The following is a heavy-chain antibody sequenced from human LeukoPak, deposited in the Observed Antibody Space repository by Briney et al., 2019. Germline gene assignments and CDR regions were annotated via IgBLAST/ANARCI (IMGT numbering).Heavy chain of an antibody. CDR3: AKRSPLY. CDR2: IYISGIT. J-gene: IGHJ4*02. Sequence: GGSLRLSCTASGFSITTNDMNWVRQAPGKGPEWVALIYISGITKYADSVQGRFTISRDNSKSTLYLQMNGLRAEDTAVYYCAKRSPLYWGQGTLVTVSS. CDR1: GFSITTND. V-gene: IGHV3-66*04.